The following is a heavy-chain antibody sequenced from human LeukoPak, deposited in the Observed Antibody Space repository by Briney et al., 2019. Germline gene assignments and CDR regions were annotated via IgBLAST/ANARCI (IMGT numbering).Heavy chain of an antibody. V-gene: IGHV4-59*08. Sequence: SETLSLTCVVSGGSISGYHWSWIRQPPGKGPEWIGYIYYKGITNYNPSLKSRVTISLDTSKSQFSLNLSSVTAADTAIYYCARLVAVTGTVDYFDPWGQGAVVTVSS. CDR3: ARLVAVTGTVDYFDP. J-gene: IGHJ5*02. CDR1: GGSISGYH. CDR2: IYYKGIT. D-gene: IGHD2-21*02.